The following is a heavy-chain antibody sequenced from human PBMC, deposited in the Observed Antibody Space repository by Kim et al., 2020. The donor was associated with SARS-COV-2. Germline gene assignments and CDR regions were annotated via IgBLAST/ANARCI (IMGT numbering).Heavy chain of an antibody. Sequence: GGSLRLSCEASGFAVYRFAMNWVRQAPGQGLEWIAAITNNNGKTYYQDSVKGRFTISRDESKNIVYLHMSSLRVEDTAVYYCAKDHPGPGWPTFGDWGQGTLVAVSS. CDR2: ITNNNGKT. CDR3: AKDHPGPGWPTFGD. J-gene: IGHJ4*02. V-gene: IGHV3-23*01. D-gene: IGHD6-19*01. CDR1: GFAVYRFA.